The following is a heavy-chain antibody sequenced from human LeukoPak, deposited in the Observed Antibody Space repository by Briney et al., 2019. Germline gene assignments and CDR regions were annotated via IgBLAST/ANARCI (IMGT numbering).Heavy chain of an antibody. J-gene: IGHJ4*02. V-gene: IGHV3-21*01. Sequence: GGSLRLSCAASGFTFSSYSMNWVRQAPGKGLEWVSSISSSSDYIYYADSVKGRFTVSRDNAKNSLYLQMSSLRAEDTAVYYCARSRVRGPMNDWGQGTLVTVSS. CDR1: GFTFSSYS. D-gene: IGHD3-10*01. CDR2: ISSSSDYI. CDR3: ARSRVRGPMND.